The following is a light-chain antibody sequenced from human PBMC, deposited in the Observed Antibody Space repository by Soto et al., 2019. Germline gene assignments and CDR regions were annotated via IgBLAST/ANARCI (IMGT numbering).Light chain of an antibody. V-gene: IGKV1-9*01. CDR3: QQVHSWPLT. CDR2: VAS. J-gene: IGKJ4*01. CDR1: QGINSH. Sequence: IQLTQSPSSLSASVGDRVTITCRASQGINSHLAWYQQKPGEAPKLLIYVASTLQSGVPSRFSGSGSGTDFTLTISSLQPDDFAAYYCQQVHSWPLTFGGGTKVDIK.